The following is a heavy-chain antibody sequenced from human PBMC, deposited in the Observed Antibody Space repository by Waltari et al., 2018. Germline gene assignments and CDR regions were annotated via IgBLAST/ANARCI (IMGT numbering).Heavy chain of an antibody. CDR2: IRYDGSNK. J-gene: IGHJ4*02. CDR1: GFTLSSYG. D-gene: IGHD6-19*01. V-gene: IGHV3-30*02. Sequence: QVELVESGGGSVQPGGSLRLACASSGFTLSSYGMHWVRQAPGKGLEWVAFIRYDGSNKYYADSVKGRFTISRDNSKNTLYLQMNSLRAEDTAVYYCAKDHSSGWSGGPYYFDYWGQGTLVTVSS. CDR3: AKDHSSGWSGGPYYFDY.